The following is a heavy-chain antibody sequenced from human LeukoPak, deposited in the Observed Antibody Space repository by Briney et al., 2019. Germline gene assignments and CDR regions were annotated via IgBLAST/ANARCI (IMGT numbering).Heavy chain of an antibody. V-gene: IGHV3-23*01. CDR1: GFTFSSYA. CDR3: AKGRYVGAFDI. D-gene: IGHD2-15*01. CDR2: ISGSGYET. Sequence: GGSLRLSCAASGFTFSSYAMTWVRQAPGEGLEWVSGISGSGYETHYADSMQGRFTISRDNSKNTLYLQMNSLRAEDTALYYCAKGRYVGAFDIWGQGTMVTVSS. J-gene: IGHJ3*02.